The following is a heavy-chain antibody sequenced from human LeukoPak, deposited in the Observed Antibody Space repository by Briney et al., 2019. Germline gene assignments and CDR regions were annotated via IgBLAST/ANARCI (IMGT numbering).Heavy chain of an antibody. Sequence: GGSLRLSCAASGFTFSSYSMNWVRQAPGKGLEWVSSISSSSSYIYYADSVKGRFTISRDNAKNSPYLQMNSLRAEDTAVYYCAKIEVEGSGWPGGDYWGQGTLVTVSS. J-gene: IGHJ4*02. D-gene: IGHD6-19*01. CDR2: ISSSSSYI. CDR1: GFTFSSYS. V-gene: IGHV3-21*01. CDR3: AKIEVEGSGWPGGDY.